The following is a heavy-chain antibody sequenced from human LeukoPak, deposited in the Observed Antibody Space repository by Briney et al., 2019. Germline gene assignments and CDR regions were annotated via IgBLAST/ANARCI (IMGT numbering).Heavy chain of an antibody. Sequence: GRSLRLSCAASGFTFDDYAMYWVRQAPGKGLEWVSGISWNSGSIGYADSVKGRFTISRDNAKNSLHLQMNSLRAEDMALYYCAKGLYSNLLGFDYCGQGTLVTVSS. CDR3: AKGLYSNLLGFDY. CDR1: GFTFDDYA. V-gene: IGHV3-9*03. J-gene: IGHJ4*02. CDR2: ISWNSGSI. D-gene: IGHD4-11*01.